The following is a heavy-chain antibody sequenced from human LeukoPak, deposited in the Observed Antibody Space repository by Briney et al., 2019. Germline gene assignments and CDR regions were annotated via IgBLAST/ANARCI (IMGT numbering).Heavy chain of an antibody. V-gene: IGHV3-30-3*01. CDR2: ISYDGSNK. J-gene: IGHJ4*02. CDR3: ARDKGELYTPAYYFDY. CDR1: GFTFRSYA. Sequence: GGSLRLSCAASGFTFRSYAMHWVRQAPGKGLEWVAVISYDGSNKYYADSVKGRFTISRDNSKNTLYLQMNSLRAEDTAVYYCARDKGELYTPAYYFDYWGQGTLVTVSS. D-gene: IGHD3-16*01.